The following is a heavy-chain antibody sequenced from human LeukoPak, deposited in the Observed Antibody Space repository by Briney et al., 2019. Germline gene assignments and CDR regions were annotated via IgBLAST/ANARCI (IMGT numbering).Heavy chain of an antibody. D-gene: IGHD3-22*01. CDR1: GGSFSGYY. Sequence: PSETLSLTCAVYGGSFSGYYWSWIRQPPGKGLEWIGEINHSGSTNYNPSLKSRVTISVDTSKNQFSLKLSSVTAADTAMYYCARGRYYYDSSGYYPDYWGQGTLVTVSS. CDR2: INHSGST. J-gene: IGHJ4*02. CDR3: ARGRYYYDSSGYYPDY. V-gene: IGHV4-34*01.